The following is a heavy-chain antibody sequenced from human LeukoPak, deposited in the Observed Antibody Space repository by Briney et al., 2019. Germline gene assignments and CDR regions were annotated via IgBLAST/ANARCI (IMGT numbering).Heavy chain of an antibody. CDR3: ARGYSYGTENWFDP. V-gene: IGHV4-30-2*01. CDR2: IYHSGST. D-gene: IGHD5-18*01. CDR1: GGSISSGGYY. J-gene: IGHJ5*02. Sequence: TLSLTCTVSGGSISSGGYYWSWIRQPPGKGLEWIGYIYHSGSTYYNPSLKSRVTISVDRSKNQFSLKLSSVTAADTAVYYCARGYSYGTENWFDPWGQGTLVTVSS.